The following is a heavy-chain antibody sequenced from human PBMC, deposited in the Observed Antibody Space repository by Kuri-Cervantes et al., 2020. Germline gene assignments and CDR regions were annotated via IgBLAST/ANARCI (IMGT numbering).Heavy chain of an antibody. V-gene: IGHV3-30*02. Sequence: GGSLRLSCAASGFTFRSYGMHWVRQAPGKGLEWVAFIHYDGINKYYVDSVKGRFTISRDNSKNTLYLQMNSLGAEDTAIYFCARKKVAATPPVVFGGQGTLVTVSS. CDR3: ARKKVAATPPVVF. J-gene: IGHJ4*02. D-gene: IGHD2-15*01. CDR1: GFTFRSYG. CDR2: IHYDGINK.